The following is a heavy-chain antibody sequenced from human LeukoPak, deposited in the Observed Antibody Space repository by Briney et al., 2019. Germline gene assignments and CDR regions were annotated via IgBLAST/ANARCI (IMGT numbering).Heavy chain of an antibody. CDR2: IYHSGST. CDR3: ARDRYYYGSGSYFFDY. V-gene: IGHV4-38-2*02. CDR1: GYSISSGYY. Sequence: PSETLSLTCTVSGYSISSGYYWGWIRQPPGKGRAWIGSIYHSGSTYYNPSLKSRVTISADTSKNQFSLKLSSVTAADTAVYYCARDRYYYGSGSYFFDYWGQGTLVTVSS. D-gene: IGHD3-10*01. J-gene: IGHJ4*02.